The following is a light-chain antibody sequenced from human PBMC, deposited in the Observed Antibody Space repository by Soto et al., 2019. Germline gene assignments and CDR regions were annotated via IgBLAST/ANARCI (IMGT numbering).Light chain of an antibody. Sequence: EIVMTQSPATLSVSPGERATLSCRASQSVSSSYLAWYQQRPGQAPRLLIYGASNRATGIPDRFSGSGSGTDFTLAISRLEPEDFAVYYCQQFGGSPLTFGGGTKVDIK. J-gene: IGKJ4*01. CDR1: QSVSSSY. CDR2: GAS. V-gene: IGKV3-20*01. CDR3: QQFGGSPLT.